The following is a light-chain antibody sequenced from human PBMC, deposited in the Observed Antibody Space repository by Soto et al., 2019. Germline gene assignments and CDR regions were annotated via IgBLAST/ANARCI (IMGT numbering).Light chain of an antibody. V-gene: IGKV3D-15*01. Sequence: EIVLTQSPGTLSLSPGERATLSCRASQRFNIYLAWYQQQTGRAARLLIFGASSRATGILARFSGSGAGTEVNLTISSLQSEDFSVYFCQQYADWLRLTFGGGTKVDIK. CDR2: GAS. J-gene: IGKJ4*01. CDR3: QQYADWLRLT. CDR1: QRFNIY.